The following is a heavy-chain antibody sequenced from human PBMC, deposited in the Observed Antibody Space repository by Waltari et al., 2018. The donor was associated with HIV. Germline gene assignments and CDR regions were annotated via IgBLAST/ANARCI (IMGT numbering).Heavy chain of an antibody. J-gene: IGHJ4*02. CDR1: GGSFSGYY. D-gene: IGHD6-19*01. CDR2: INHSRTT. Sequence: QVQLQQWGARQLKASDTLSLTCAVYGGSFSGYYWTWLRQSPGKGLEWIGDINHSRTTNYRPPLKSRVTISRDTSKNQFALKLTSVTAADTAVYYCAREAGYNSGWYGGYYFDFWGQGALVTVSS. CDR3: AREAGYNSGWYGGYYFDF. V-gene: IGHV4-34*02.